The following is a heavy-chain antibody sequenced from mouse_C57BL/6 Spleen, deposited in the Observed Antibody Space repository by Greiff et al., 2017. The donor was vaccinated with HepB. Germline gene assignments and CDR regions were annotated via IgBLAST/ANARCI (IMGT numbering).Heavy chain of an antibody. Sequence: EVQRVESGGGLVKPGGSLKLSCAASGFTFSDYGMHWVRQAPEKGLEWVAYISSGSSTIYYADTVKGRFTISRDNAKNTLFLQMTSLRSEDTAMYYCARSYDYGQAWFAYWGQGTLVTVSA. V-gene: IGHV5-17*01. J-gene: IGHJ3*01. CDR1: GFTFSDYG. D-gene: IGHD2-4*01. CDR3: ARSYDYGQAWFAY. CDR2: ISSGSSTI.